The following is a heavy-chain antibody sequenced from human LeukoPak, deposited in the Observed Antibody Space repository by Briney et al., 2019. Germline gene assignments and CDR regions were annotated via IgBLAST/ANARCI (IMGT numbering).Heavy chain of an antibody. CDR3: ARGPLVATTVGYYYYYMDV. V-gene: IGHV1-2*02. D-gene: IGHD5-12*01. Sequence: ASVKVSCKASGYTFTGYYMHWVRQAPGQGLEWMGWINPNSGGTNYAQKLQGRVTMTRDTSISTAYMELSRLRSDDTAVYYCARGPLVATTVGYYYYYMDVWGKGTTVTISS. J-gene: IGHJ6*03. CDR1: GYTFTGYY. CDR2: INPNSGGT.